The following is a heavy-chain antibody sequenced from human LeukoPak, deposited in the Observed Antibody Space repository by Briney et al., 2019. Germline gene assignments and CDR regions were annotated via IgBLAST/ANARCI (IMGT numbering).Heavy chain of an antibody. Sequence: GGSLRLSCAASGCTFHTYAMSWVRQAPGKGLEWVSAISGNGAATYYADSVKGRFTISRDNSKNTLFVQMNSLRGEDTAVYYCAKDSGGRYQLAAGNWFDSWGRGTLVTVSS. V-gene: IGHV3-23*01. CDR1: GCTFHTYA. J-gene: IGHJ5*01. CDR2: ISGNGAAT. D-gene: IGHD2-2*01. CDR3: AKDSGGRYQLAAGNWFDS.